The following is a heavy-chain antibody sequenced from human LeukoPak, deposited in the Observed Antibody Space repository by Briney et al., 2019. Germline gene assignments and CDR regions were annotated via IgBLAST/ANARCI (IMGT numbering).Heavy chain of an antibody. CDR1: GFTFSSYS. Sequence: PGRSLRLSCAASGFTFSSYSMNWVRQAPGKGLEWVSVIYSGGSTYYADSVKGRFTISRDNSKNTLYLQMNSLRAEDTAVYYCASLERETYYYGSGSYYNVRAFDIWGQGTMVTVSS. CDR3: ASLERETYYYGSGSYYNVRAFDI. CDR2: IYSGGST. J-gene: IGHJ3*02. V-gene: IGHV3-66*01. D-gene: IGHD3-10*01.